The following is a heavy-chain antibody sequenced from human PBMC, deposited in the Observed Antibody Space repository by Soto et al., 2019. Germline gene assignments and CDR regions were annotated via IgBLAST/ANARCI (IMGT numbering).Heavy chain of an antibody. V-gene: IGHV1-3*01. Sequence: QVPLVQSGAEVKKPGASVKVSCKASGYTFTTYALRWVRQAPGQRPEWMGWINPASGHTKYSKKFQDRVTITRDTSASTGYMELSSLRSEDTAVYYCGRSVVGATGEILYNAMDVWGQGTTVTVSS. CDR3: GRSVVGATGEILYNAMDV. J-gene: IGHJ6*02. D-gene: IGHD1-26*01. CDR1: GYTFTTYA. CDR2: INPASGHT.